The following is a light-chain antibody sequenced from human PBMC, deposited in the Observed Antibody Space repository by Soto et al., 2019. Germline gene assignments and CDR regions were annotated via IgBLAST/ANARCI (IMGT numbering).Light chain of an antibody. Sequence: QSVLTQPASVSGSPGQSITISCTGTSSDVGSYNYVSWYQQHPGKAPKVMIYDVSNRPSGVSYRFSGSKSGNTASLTISGLQAEDEADYYCSSYTTSSTYVFGTGTKLTVX. CDR3: SSYTTSSTYV. CDR2: DVS. V-gene: IGLV2-14*01. J-gene: IGLJ1*01. CDR1: SSDVGSYNY.